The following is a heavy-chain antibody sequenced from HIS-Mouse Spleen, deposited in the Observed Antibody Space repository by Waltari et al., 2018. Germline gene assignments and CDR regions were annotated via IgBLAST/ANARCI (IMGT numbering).Heavy chain of an antibody. CDR3: AREIPYSSSWYDWYFDL. D-gene: IGHD6-13*01. J-gene: IGHJ2*01. V-gene: IGHV4-39*07. Sequence: QLQLQESGPGLVKPSETLSLTCTVSGGSIRSSSYYWGWIRQPPGKGLEWIGIIYYSGRTYYNPSLKSRVTISVDTSKNQFSLKLSSVTAADTAVYYCAREIPYSSSWYDWYFDLWGRGTLVTVSS. CDR2: IYYSGRT. CDR1: GGSIRSSSYY.